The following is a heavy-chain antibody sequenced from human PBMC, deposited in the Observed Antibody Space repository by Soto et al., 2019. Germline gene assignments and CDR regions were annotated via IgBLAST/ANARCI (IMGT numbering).Heavy chain of an antibody. J-gene: IGHJ6*02. CDR3: TTASEAVAGTAYYYYGMDV. CDR1: GFTFSNAW. CDR2: IKSKTDGGTT. Sequence: PGGSLRLSCAASGFTFSNAWMNWVRQAPGKGLEWVGRIKSKTDGGTTDYAAPVKGRFTISRDDSKNTLYLQMNSLKTEDTAVYYCTTASEAVAGTAYYYYGMDVRGQGTTVTVSS. D-gene: IGHD6-19*01. V-gene: IGHV3-15*07.